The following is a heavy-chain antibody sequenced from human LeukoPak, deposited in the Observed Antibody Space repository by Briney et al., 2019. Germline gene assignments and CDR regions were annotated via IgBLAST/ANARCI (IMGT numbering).Heavy chain of an antibody. D-gene: IGHD2-2*01. CDR3: AHLSLVPAAMFDY. J-gene: IGHJ4*02. CDR2: IYWDDDK. Sequence: SGPTLLHPTRTLTLTCTFSGFSLSTSGVGVGWICQPPGKALEWLSLIYWDDDKRYSTSLKSRDTITKETSKNQVGLTITNMDPVDTATYYCAHLSLVPAAMFDYWGQGTLVTVSS. CDR1: GFSLSTSGVG. V-gene: IGHV2-5*02.